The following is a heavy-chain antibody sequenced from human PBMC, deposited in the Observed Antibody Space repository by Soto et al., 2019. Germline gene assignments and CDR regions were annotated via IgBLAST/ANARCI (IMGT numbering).Heavy chain of an antibody. V-gene: IGHV4-59*01. CDR3: ARDRLLVPAANKYYYYGMDV. Sequence: PSETLSLTCTVSGGSISSYYWSWIRQPPGKGLEWIGYIYYSGSTNYNPSLKSRVTISVDTSKNQFSLKLSSVTAADTAVYYFARDRLLVPAANKYYYYGMDVWGQGTTVTVSS. J-gene: IGHJ6*02. D-gene: IGHD2-2*01. CDR2: IYYSGST. CDR1: GGSISSYY.